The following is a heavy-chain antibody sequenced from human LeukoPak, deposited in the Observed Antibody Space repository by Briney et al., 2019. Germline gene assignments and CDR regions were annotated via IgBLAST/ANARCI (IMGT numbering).Heavy chain of an antibody. Sequence: SVKVSCKASGHTFPSYLLHGVRQAPGKGLDGMGLINPRGGSTSYAQKFQGRVTMTRDMSTSTAYMELSSLRSEDTAVYYCARDHPGRYCSSTSCYAASPFDPWGQGTLVIVSS. CDR1: GHTFPSYL. V-gene: IGHV1-46*01. CDR3: ARDHPGRYCSSTSCYAASPFDP. D-gene: IGHD2-2*01. J-gene: IGHJ5*02. CDR2: INPRGGST.